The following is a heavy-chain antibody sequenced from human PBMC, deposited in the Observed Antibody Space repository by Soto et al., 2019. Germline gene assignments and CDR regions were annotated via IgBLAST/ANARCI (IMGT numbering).Heavy chain of an antibody. CDR1: GFTFSSYA. D-gene: IGHD5-18*01. CDR3: GRVGRPRIQIWLSYFDY. V-gene: IGHV3-30-3*01. J-gene: IGHJ4*02. Sequence: GSLRLSCAASGFTFSSYAMHWVRQAPGKGLEWVAVISYDGSNKYYADSVKGRFTISRDNSKNTLYLQMNSLRAEDTAVYYWGRVGRPRIQIWLSYFDYSGQGTLVPVCS. CDR2: ISYDGSNK.